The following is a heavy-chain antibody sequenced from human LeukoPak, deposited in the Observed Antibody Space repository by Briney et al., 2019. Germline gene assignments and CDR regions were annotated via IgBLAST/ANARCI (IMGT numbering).Heavy chain of an antibody. D-gene: IGHD3-10*01. CDR3: ARENCYGSGNEPTS. J-gene: IGHJ5*02. CDR2: IYASGGST. Sequence: PGGSLRLSCAASGFSVSRNYMSWVRQSPGRGLEWLSVIYASGGSTYHADSVKGRFTISRDNSKNTLYLQMNSLRAEDTAVYYCARENCYGSGNEPTSWGQGTLVTVSS. CDR1: GFSVSRNY. V-gene: IGHV3-53*01.